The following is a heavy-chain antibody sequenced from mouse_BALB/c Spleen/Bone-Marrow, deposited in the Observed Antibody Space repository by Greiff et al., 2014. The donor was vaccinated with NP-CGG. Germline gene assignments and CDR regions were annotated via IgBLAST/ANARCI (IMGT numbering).Heavy chain of an antibody. V-gene: IGHV1-15*01. J-gene: IGHJ4*01. CDR2: LDPETGGT. CDR3: ANWGYYAMDY. Sequence: QVQLQQSGAELVRPGASVTLSCKASGYTFTDYEMHWVKQTPVHGLEWIGTLDPETGGTAYNQKFKDMATLTADKSSTTAYMELRSLTSEDSAVYYCANWGYYAMDYWGQGISVTGSS. CDR1: GYTFTDYE. D-gene: IGHD4-1*01.